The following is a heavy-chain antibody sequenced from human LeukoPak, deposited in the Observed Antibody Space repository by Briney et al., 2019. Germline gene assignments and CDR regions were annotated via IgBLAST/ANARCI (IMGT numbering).Heavy chain of an antibody. CDR2: IYSGGST. J-gene: IGHJ4*02. CDR1: GFTFSSYS. CDR3: ATIVPDVAATLTFDY. V-gene: IGHV3-66*01. D-gene: IGHD2-15*01. Sequence: GGSLRLSCAASGFTFSSYSMNWVRQVPGKGLEWVSVIYSGGSTYNADSVKGRFTISRDNSKNTLYLQMNSLRAEDTAVYYCATIVPDVAATLTFDYWGQGTLVTVSS.